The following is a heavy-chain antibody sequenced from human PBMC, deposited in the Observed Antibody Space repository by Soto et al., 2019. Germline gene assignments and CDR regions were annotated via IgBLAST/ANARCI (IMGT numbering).Heavy chain of an antibody. CDR2: INGGNGNT. D-gene: IGHD1-1*01. CDR1: GYSFTTYA. V-gene: IGHV1-3*01. Sequence: QVQVVQSGAEVKKPGASVKISCKASGYSFTTYAMHWVRQAPGQRLEWMAWINGGNGNTKYSQKFQDRVTITRDTSANIAYMELSSLRSDDSAVYYCARGKWMEETYYYHGMDVWGQGTTVSVSS. J-gene: IGHJ6*02. CDR3: ARGKWMEETYYYHGMDV.